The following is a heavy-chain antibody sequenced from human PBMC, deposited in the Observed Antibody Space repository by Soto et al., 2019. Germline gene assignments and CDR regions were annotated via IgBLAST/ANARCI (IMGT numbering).Heavy chain of an antibody. CDR2: IHHSGDT. V-gene: IGHV4-31*03. D-gene: IGHD2-8*01. CDR1: GDSINRGDYY. J-gene: IGHJ6*02. CDR3: AKDRGNGYYYGMDV. Sequence: SETLSLTCSVSGDSINRGDYYWSWIRQPPGKGLEWIGYIHHSGDTYYKSSLKSRLTISLDTSKNQFSLDLTSVTAADTAVYYCAKDRGNGYYYGMDVWGQGTTVTVSS.